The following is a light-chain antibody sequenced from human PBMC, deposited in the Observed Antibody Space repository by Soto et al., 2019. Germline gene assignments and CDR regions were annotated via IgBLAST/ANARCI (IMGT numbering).Light chain of an antibody. CDR2: GAS. CDR1: QTITNFY. V-gene: IGKV3-20*01. J-gene: IGKJ4*01. CDR3: QHYANWPLT. Sequence: EIVLTQSPGTLSLSPGERATLSCRASQTITNFYLAWYQQKLGQAPRLLIYGASNRATGIPDRFSGSGSGTDFTLTISSLQSEDFAVYYCQHYANWPLTFGGGTKVESK.